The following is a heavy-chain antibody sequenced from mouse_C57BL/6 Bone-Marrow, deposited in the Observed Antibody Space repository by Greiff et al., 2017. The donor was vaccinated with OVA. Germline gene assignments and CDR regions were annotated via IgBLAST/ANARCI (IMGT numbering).Heavy chain of an antibody. CDR1: GFNIKDYY. V-gene: IGHV14-2*01. CDR2: IDLEDGET. CDR3: SRSPFVYRHYGSSSSFPY. J-gene: IGHJ3*01. D-gene: IGHD1-1*01. Sequence: VQLQQSAAELVKPGASVKLSCTASGFNIKDYYMHWVKQRTEKGLEWIGRIDLEDGETKYAPKFQGKATITDDTSSNTAYLQLNSLTSEDTAVYYCSRSPFVYRHYGSSSSFPYWGDGTLVTISA.